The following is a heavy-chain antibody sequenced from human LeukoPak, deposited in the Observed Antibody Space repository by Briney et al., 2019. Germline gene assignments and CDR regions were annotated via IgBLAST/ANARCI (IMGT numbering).Heavy chain of an antibody. D-gene: IGHD3-3*01. CDR3: AKDSDPSWYDFWSGYFLGY. CDR2: XRXDGSNK. J-gene: IGHJ4*02. Sequence: SXXAXGXTFSXXXMYWXXQAXGXXXXXXAFXRXDGSNKYYADSVKGRFTISRDNSKNPLYLQMISLRAEDTAVYYCAKDSDPSWYDFWSGYFLGYWGQGTLVTVSS. V-gene: IGHV3-30*02. CDR1: GXTFSXXX.